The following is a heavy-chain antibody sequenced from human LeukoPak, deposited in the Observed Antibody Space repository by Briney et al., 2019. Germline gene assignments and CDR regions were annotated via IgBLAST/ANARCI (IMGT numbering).Heavy chain of an antibody. CDR3: ARGGGRFLGYYDY. D-gene: IGHD2-21*01. J-gene: IGHJ4*02. Sequence: GGSLRLSCAASGFTFSSYSMNWVRQAPGKGLEWVSSISSSSSYIYYADSVKGRFTISRDNAKNSLYLQMNSLRAEDTAVYYCARGGGRFLGYYDYWGQGTLVTVSS. V-gene: IGHV3-21*01. CDR1: GFTFSSYS. CDR2: ISSSSSYI.